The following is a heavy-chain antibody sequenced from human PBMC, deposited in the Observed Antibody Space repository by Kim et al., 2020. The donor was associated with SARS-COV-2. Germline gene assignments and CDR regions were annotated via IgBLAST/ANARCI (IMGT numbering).Heavy chain of an antibody. V-gene: IGHV3-23*01. Sequence: GGSLRLSCAASGFTFSSYAMSWVRQAPGKGLEWVSAISGSGGSTYYADSVKGRFTISRDNSKNTLYLQMNSLRAEDTAVYYCAKLKYYDILTRWFDPWGQGTLVTVSS. D-gene: IGHD3-9*01. J-gene: IGHJ5*02. CDR1: GFTFSSYA. CDR3: AKLKYYDILTRWFDP. CDR2: ISGSGGST.